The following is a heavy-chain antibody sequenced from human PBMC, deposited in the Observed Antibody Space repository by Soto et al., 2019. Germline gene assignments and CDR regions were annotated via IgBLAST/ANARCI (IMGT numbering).Heavy chain of an antibody. Sequence: PGGSLRLSCEASGFVFKDSSIHWVRQASGKGLEWVGRIRDRAYNYATAYAASVKGRFTISRDDSNNKAYLQMDSLKTEDTAIYYCTRLISAAQEYWGQGTLVTVSS. CDR2: IRDRAYNYAT. J-gene: IGHJ4*02. CDR1: GFVFKDSS. D-gene: IGHD3-10*01. V-gene: IGHV3-73*01. CDR3: TRLISAAQEY.